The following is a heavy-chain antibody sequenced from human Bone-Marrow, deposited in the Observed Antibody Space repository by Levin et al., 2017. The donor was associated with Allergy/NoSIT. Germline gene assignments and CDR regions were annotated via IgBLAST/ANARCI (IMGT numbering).Heavy chain of an antibody. J-gene: IGHJ4*02. D-gene: IGHD6-19*01. V-gene: IGHV4-39*01. CDR3: AASYKYRSVRFPFDS. Sequence: PSETLSLTCSVSGRSMSSSDFYWGWIRQSPGTGLEWIGNIYYNGTTYYNPSLKSRVTISVDTSRNQFSLKLSSVTAADTAVFYCAASYKYRSVRFPFDSWGQGTLVTVSS. CDR1: GRSMSSSDFY. CDR2: IYYNGTT.